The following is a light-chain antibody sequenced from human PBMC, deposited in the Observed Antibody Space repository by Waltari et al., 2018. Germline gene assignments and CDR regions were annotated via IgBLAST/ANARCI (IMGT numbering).Light chain of an antibody. Sequence: QSALTQPASVSGSPGQSITISCTGTNNDVGGYNYVSWYQQHPGKAPKLMIYEVSNRPSGVSNRFSGSKSANTAALTISGLQAEDEADYYCSSYTTSTLVVFGGGTKLTVL. V-gene: IGLV2-14*01. CDR1: NNDVGGYNY. CDR2: EVS. CDR3: SSYTTSTLVV. J-gene: IGLJ2*01.